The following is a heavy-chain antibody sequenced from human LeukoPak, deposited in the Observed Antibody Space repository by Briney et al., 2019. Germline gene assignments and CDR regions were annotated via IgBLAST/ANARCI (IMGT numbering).Heavy chain of an antibody. Sequence: GGSLRLSCAASGFTFSSYEMKWVRQAPGEGLEWISYISSAGTTKIYADSVEGRFTIPRDNAKNSLYLQMNSLRAEDTAVYYCARDYWFDPWGHGTLVTVSS. J-gene: IGHJ5*02. CDR1: GFTFSSYE. V-gene: IGHV3-48*03. CDR2: ISSAGTTK. CDR3: ARDYWFDP.